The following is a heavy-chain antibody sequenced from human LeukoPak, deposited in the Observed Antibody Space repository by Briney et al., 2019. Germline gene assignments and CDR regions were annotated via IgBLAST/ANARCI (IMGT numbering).Heavy chain of an antibody. CDR3: ARDLNRGGTIFGVATGNWFDP. V-gene: IGHV4-61*02. J-gene: IGHJ5*02. Sequence: SETLSLTCSVSGGSISSGSYYWSWIRQPAGKGLEWIGRIYTSGSTNYNPSLKSRVTISVDTSKNQFSLKLSSVTAADTAVYYCARDLNRGGTIFGVATGNWFDPWGQGTLVTVSS. D-gene: IGHD3-3*01. CDR1: GGSISSGSYY. CDR2: IYTSGST.